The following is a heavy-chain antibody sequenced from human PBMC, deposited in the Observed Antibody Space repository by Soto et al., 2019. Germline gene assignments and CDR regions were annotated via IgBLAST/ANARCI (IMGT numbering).Heavy chain of an antibody. J-gene: IGHJ2*01. Sequence: QVQLVQSGAEVKKPGSSVKVSCKASGGSFSTYAISWVRQAPGQGLEWMGGIIPLFGTPKYAQKFQGRVTITXXEXAXXDYMELSRLRSEDTAVYYCAQTLGLAVAGPGRFDLWGRGTLISVSS. CDR3: AQTLGLAVAGPGRFDL. V-gene: IGHV1-69*05. D-gene: IGHD6-19*01. CDR2: IIPLFGTP. CDR1: GGSFSTYA.